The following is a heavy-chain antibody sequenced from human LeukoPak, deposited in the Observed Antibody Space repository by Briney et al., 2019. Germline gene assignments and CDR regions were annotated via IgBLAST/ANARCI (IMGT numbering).Heavy chain of an antibody. CDR1: GGSINSNY. J-gene: IGHJ4*02. Sequence: SETLSLTCTVSGGSINSNYWSWIRQPPGKGLEWIGYIFHSGSTNYNPSLKSRVTISVDTSKNQFSLKLSSVTAADTAVHYCARHIRGAYYYFDYWGQGTLVTVSS. V-gene: IGHV4-59*08. D-gene: IGHD3-10*01. CDR3: ARHIRGAYYYFDY. CDR2: IFHSGST.